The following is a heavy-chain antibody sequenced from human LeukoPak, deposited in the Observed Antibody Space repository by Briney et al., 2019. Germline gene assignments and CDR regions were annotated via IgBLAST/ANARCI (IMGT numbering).Heavy chain of an antibody. D-gene: IGHD3-22*01. CDR3: ARDSDDSSGYYEL. CDR1: GGTFSSYA. J-gene: IGHJ4*02. CDR2: IIPILGTA. Sequence: ASVNASCKASGGTFSSYAISWVRQAPGQGLEWMGGIIPILGTANYAQKFQGRVTITADESTSTAYMELSSLRSEDTAVYYCARDSDDSSGYYELWGQGTLVTVSS. V-gene: IGHV1-69*13.